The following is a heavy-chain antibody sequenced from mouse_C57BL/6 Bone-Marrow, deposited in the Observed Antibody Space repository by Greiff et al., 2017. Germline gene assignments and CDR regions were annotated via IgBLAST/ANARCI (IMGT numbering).Heavy chain of an antibody. J-gene: IGHJ2*01. CDR3: ARGVWKRDY. CDR2: IDPSDSYT. V-gene: IGHV1-59*01. CDR1: GYTFTSYW. D-gene: IGHD2-10*02. Sequence: QVQLQQPGAELVRPGTSVKLSCKASGYTFTSYWMHWVKQRPGQGLEWIGVIDPSDSYTNYNQKFKGKATLTVDTSSSTAYMQLSSLTSEDSAVYYCARGVWKRDYWGQGTTLTVSS.